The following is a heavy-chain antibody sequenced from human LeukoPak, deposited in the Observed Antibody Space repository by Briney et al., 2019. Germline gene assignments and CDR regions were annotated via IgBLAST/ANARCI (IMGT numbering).Heavy chain of an antibody. J-gene: IGHJ4*02. CDR2: IYYSGST. Sequence: PSETLSLTCTVSGGSISSSSYYSGWIRQPPGKGLEWIGSIYYSGSTYYNPSLKSRVTISVDTSKNQFSLKLSSVTAADTAVYYCARREMATIDYWGQGTLVTVSS. D-gene: IGHD5-12*01. CDR3: ARREMATIDY. V-gene: IGHV4-39*01. CDR1: GGSISSSSYY.